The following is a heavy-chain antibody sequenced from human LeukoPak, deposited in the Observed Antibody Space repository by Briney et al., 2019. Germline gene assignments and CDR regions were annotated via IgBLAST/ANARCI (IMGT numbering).Heavy chain of an antibody. J-gene: IGHJ3*02. CDR1: GGSFSGYY. CDR2: INHSGST. V-gene: IGHV4-34*01. CDR3: AKRPDAFDI. Sequence: SETLSLTCSVYGGSFSGYYWSWIRQPPGKGLEWIGEINHSGSTNYNPSLKSRVTISVDTSKNQFSLKLSSVTAADTAVYYCAKRPDAFDIWGQGTMVTVSS.